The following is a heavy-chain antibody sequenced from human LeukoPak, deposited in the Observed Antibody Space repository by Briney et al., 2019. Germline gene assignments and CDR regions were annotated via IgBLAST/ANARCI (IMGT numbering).Heavy chain of an antibody. CDR2: IIPIFGTA. Sequence: SAKVSCKASGGTFSSYAISWVRQAPGQGLEWMGGIIPIFGTANYAQKFQGRVTITADESTSTAYMELSSLRSEDTAVYYCARGPGRITIFGVVKGNWFDPWGQGTLVTVSS. D-gene: IGHD3-3*01. V-gene: IGHV1-69*13. CDR3: ARGPGRITIFGVVKGNWFDP. J-gene: IGHJ5*02. CDR1: GGTFSSYA.